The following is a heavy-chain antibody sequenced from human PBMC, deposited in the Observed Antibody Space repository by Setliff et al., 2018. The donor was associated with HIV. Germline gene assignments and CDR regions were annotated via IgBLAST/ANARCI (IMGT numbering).Heavy chain of an antibody. CDR3: ARDRHSSGLGSYGP. Sequence: SETLSLTCTISGGSFGVYRWSWIRQSAGRGLEWIGRIDSSGTTDYNPSLTGRVAISVDTSRNQFSLRVTSVTAADTAVYFCARDRHSSGLGSYGPWGPGILVTVSS. J-gene: IGHJ5*02. CDR1: GGSFGVYR. CDR2: IDSSGTT. D-gene: IGHD3-10*01. V-gene: IGHV4-4*07.